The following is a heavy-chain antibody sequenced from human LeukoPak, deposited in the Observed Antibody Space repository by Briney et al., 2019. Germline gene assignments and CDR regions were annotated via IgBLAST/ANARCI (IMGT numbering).Heavy chain of an antibody. Sequence: GRSLRLSCAASGFTFDDYAMHWVRQAPGKGLVWVSRIISGGSVTSYADSVQGRFTISRDNAKNTLYLQMNSLRAEDTAVYYCTASDYGNQPDYWGQGTLVTVSS. V-gene: IGHV3-74*01. CDR2: IISGGSVT. J-gene: IGHJ4*02. CDR1: GFTFDDYA. CDR3: TASDYGNQPDY. D-gene: IGHD4-11*01.